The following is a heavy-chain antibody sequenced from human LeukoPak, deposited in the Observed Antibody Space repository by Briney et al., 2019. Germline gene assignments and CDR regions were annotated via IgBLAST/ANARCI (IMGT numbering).Heavy chain of an antibody. Sequence: GGCLRLSCAASGFTFSGYWMSWVRQAPGKGLEWVANIKPDGSEKYYVDSVKGRFTISRENAKNSLYLQMNSLRAEDTAVYYCARDRIQLWSHDYWGQGTLVTVSS. J-gene: IGHJ4*02. CDR2: IKPDGSEK. V-gene: IGHV3-7*04. D-gene: IGHD5-18*01. CDR1: GFTFSGYW. CDR3: ARDRIQLWSHDY.